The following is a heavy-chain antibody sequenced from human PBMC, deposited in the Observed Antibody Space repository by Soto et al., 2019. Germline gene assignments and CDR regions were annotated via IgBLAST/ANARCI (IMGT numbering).Heavy chain of an antibody. V-gene: IGHV3-7*05. Sequence: EVQLVESGGGLVQPGGSPRLSCAASGFTFSSYWMSWVRQAPGKGLEWVANIKQDGSEKYYVDSVKGRFTISRDNAKNSLYLQMNSLRAEDTAVYYCARVYGDYLFYFDYWGQGTLVTVSS. CDR1: GFTFSSYW. CDR2: IKQDGSEK. D-gene: IGHD4-17*01. J-gene: IGHJ4*02. CDR3: ARVYGDYLFYFDY.